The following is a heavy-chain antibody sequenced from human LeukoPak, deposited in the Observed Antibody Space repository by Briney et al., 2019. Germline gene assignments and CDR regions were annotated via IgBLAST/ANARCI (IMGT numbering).Heavy chain of an antibody. V-gene: IGHV3-23*01. Sequence: GGSLRLSCAASGFTFSSYAMSWVRQAPGKGLEWVSAISGCGGSTYYADSVKGRFTISRDNSKNTLYLQMNSLRAEDTAVYYCAKSPLQLWSNYFDYWGQGTLVTVSS. CDR3: AKSPLQLWSNYFDY. CDR2: ISGCGGST. D-gene: IGHD5-18*01. J-gene: IGHJ4*02. CDR1: GFTFSSYA.